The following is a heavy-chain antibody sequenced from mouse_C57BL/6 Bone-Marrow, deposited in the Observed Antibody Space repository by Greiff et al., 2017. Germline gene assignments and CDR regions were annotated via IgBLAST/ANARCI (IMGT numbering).Heavy chain of an antibody. CDR3: ARDRGFFDY. J-gene: IGHJ2*01. V-gene: IGHV1-63*01. D-gene: IGHD1-1*02. Sequence: QVHVKQSGAELVRPGTSVKMSCKASGYTFTNYWIGWAKQRPGHGLEWIGDIYPGGGYTNYNEKFKGKATLTADKSSSTAYMQFSSLTSEDSAIYYCARDRGFFDYWGQGTTLTVSS. CDR2: IYPGGGYT. CDR1: GYTFTNYW.